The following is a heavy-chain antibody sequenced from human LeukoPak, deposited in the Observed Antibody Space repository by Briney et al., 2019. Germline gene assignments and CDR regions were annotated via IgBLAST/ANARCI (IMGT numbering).Heavy chain of an antibody. D-gene: IGHD3-16*01. CDR2: ISGSGGST. V-gene: IGHV3-23*01. Sequence: PGGSLRLSCAASGFTFSSYAMSWVRQAPGKGLEWVSAISGSGGSTYYADSVKGRFTISRDNSKNTLYLQMNSLRAEDTAVYYCAKSHGDYYYYGMDVRGQGTTVTVSS. CDR3: AKSHGDYYYYGMDV. J-gene: IGHJ6*02. CDR1: GFTFSSYA.